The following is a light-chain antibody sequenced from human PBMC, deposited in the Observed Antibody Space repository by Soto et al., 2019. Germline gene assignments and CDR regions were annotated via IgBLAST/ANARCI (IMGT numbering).Light chain of an antibody. Sequence: EIALTQSPGTLSLSPGERATLSCRASQSVTSNYLAWYQQRPGQAPRLLIFGASIRDTGIPDRFSGSGSGTDFTLTISSLEPEDFAVYYCQQRSNFGQGTRLEIK. CDR3: QQRSN. V-gene: IGKV3D-20*02. J-gene: IGKJ5*01. CDR1: QSVTSNY. CDR2: GAS.